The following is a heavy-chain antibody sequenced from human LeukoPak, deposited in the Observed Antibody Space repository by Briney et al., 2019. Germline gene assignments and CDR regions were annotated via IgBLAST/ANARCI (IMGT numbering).Heavy chain of an antibody. J-gene: IGHJ4*02. CDR3: ATPLKGVGGRDY. V-gene: IGHV1-2*02. CDR1: GYMFIDYY. Sequence: ASVKLSCKASGYMFIDYYIHWVRRAPGQGLEWMGWMNPNNSDTNYTKKFQGRVTMPRDTSISTAYMELSSLRSDDTAVYYCATPLKGVGGRDYWGQGTLVTVSS. CDR2: MNPNNSDT. D-gene: IGHD1-26*01.